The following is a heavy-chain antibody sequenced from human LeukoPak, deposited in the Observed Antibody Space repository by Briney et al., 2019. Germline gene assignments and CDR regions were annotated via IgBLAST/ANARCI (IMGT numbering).Heavy chain of an antibody. CDR2: ISSSSYI. CDR1: GFTFSSYS. J-gene: IGHJ4*02. Sequence: GGSLRLSCAASGFTFSSYSMNWVRQAPGKGLEWVSSISSSSYIYYADSVKGRFTISRDNAKNSLYLQMNSLRAEDTAVYYCARNSGWDPDTHFDYWGQGTLVTVSS. CDR3: ARNSGWDPDTHFDY. D-gene: IGHD6-19*01. V-gene: IGHV3-21*01.